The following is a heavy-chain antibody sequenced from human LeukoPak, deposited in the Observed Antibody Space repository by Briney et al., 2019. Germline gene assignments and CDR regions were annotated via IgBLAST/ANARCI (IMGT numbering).Heavy chain of an antibody. CDR1: GYTFTSYG. CDR3: ARDAGYCSSTSCRVYYYYMDV. Sequence: GASVKVSCKASGYTFTSYGISWVRQAPGQGLEWMGWISAYNGNTNYAQKLQGRVPMTTDTSTSTAYMELRSLRSDDTAVYYCARDAGYCSSTSCRVYYYYMDVWGKGTTVTVSS. J-gene: IGHJ6*03. CDR2: ISAYNGNT. V-gene: IGHV1-18*01. D-gene: IGHD2-2*01.